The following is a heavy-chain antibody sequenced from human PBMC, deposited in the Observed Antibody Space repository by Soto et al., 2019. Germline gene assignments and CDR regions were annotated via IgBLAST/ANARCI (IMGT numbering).Heavy chain of an antibody. J-gene: IGHJ4*02. CDR3: ARTADFWSAEFDY. Sequence: EVQLVESGGGLVQPGGSLRLSCAASGFTFSSYWMSWVRQAPGKGLEWVANIKQDGSEKYYVDSVKGRFTISRDNAKNSLYLQMNSLRAEDTAVYYCARTADFWSAEFDYWGQGTLVTVSS. D-gene: IGHD3-3*01. CDR1: GFTFSSYW. CDR2: IKQDGSEK. V-gene: IGHV3-7*01.